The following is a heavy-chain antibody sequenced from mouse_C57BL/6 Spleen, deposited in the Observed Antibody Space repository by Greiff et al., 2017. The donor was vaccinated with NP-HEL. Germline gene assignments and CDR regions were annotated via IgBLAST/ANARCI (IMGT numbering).Heavy chain of an antibody. Sequence: EVKLVESEGGLVQPGSSMKLSCTASGFTFSDYYMAWVRQVPEKGLEWVAYISYDGSSTYYLDSLKSRFIISRDNAKNILYLQMSSLKSEDTATYYCARAVYYDYEDWYFDVWGTGTTGTVPS. CDR3: ARAVYYDYEDWYFDV. CDR1: GFTFSDYY. CDR2: ISYDGSST. V-gene: IGHV5-16*01. D-gene: IGHD2-4*01. J-gene: IGHJ1*03.